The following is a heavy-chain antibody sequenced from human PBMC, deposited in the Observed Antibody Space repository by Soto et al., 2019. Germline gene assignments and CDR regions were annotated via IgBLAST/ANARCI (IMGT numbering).Heavy chain of an antibody. Sequence: QVQLVQSGAEVKEPGSSVKVSCKASVEFFSNYGISWVRQAPGQGLEWMGGIIPIFGTISYAEKFQGRVKVTADEFTNTVLMELPRLGFAETGLYFCAGVFPEGWVETGVVGGYLDPWGRGTLVTVSS. V-gene: IGHV1-69*01. CDR1: VEFFSNYG. D-gene: IGHD2-15*01. CDR2: IIPIFGTI. J-gene: IGHJ5*02. CDR3: AGVFPEGWVETGVVGGYLDP.